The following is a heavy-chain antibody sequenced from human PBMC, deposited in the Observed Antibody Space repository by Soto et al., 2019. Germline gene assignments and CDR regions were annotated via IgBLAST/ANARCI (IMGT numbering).Heavy chain of an antibody. Sequence: ASVKVSSEGSGYTLTGYYMNWVRRAPRQGLQYMGWTNPNRVSTNYAQKFQGSVTMPSATSISPAYMYLCRLSSVDTAVDYCSRGPEYDRLDYWGQGTLVTVSS. CDR2: TNPNRVST. CDR1: GYTLTGYY. CDR3: SRGPEYDRLDY. D-gene: IGHD1-1*01. V-gene: IGHV1-2*02. J-gene: IGHJ4*02.